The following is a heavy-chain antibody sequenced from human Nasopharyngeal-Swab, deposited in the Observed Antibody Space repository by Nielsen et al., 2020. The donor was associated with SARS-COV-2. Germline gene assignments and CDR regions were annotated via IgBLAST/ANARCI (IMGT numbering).Heavy chain of an antibody. J-gene: IGHJ4*02. Sequence: ESLKISCAASGFTFSSYWMSWVRQAPGKGLEWVANIKQDGSEKYYVDSVKGRFTISRDNAKNSLYLQMNSLRAEDTAVYYCASLSSSSWFFDYWGQGTLVTVSS. CDR3: ASLSSSSWFFDY. D-gene: IGHD6-13*01. V-gene: IGHV3-7*01. CDR1: GFTFSSYW. CDR2: IKQDGSEK.